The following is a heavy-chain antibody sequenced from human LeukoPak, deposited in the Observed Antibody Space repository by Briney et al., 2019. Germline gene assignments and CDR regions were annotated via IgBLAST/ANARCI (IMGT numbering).Heavy chain of an antibody. J-gene: IGHJ4*02. V-gene: IGHV3-23*01. D-gene: IGHD6-19*01. CDR3: AKGLAVAGHFDY. Sequence: GGSLRLSCAASGFTFSSHAMSWVRQAPGKGLEWVSAISGSGGSTYYADSVKGRFTISRDKSKNTLYLQMNRLRAEDTAVYYCAKGLAVAGHFDYWGQGTLVTVSS. CDR2: ISGSGGST. CDR1: GFTFSSHA.